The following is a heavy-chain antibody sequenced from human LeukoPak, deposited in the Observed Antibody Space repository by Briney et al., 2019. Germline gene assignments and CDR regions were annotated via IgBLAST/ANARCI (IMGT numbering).Heavy chain of an antibody. CDR2: IKQDGSET. Sequence: GGSLRLSCAASRFTFSIYWMSWVRQAPGKGLEWVANIKQDGSETDYVDSVKGRFTISRDNAERSLYLQMNSLRAEDTAVYYCARDWSDSSGSAFDIWGQGTMVTVSS. D-gene: IGHD3-22*01. J-gene: IGHJ3*02. V-gene: IGHV3-7*01. CDR3: ARDWSDSSGSAFDI. CDR1: RFTFSIYW.